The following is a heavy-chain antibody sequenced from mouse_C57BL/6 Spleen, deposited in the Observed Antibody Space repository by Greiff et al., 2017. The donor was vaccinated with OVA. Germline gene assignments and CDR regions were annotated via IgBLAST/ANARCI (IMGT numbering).Heavy chain of an antibody. CDR2: IHPNSGST. CDR3: ARSLYDYDSYFDY. Sequence: VQLQQPGAELVKPGASVKLSCKASGYTFTSYWMHWVKQRPGQGLEWIGMIHPNSGSTNYNEKFKSKATLTVDKSSSTAYMQLSSLTSEDSAVYYCARSLYDYDSYFDYWGQGTTLTVSS. V-gene: IGHV1-64*01. CDR1: GYTFTSYW. D-gene: IGHD2-4*01. J-gene: IGHJ2*01.